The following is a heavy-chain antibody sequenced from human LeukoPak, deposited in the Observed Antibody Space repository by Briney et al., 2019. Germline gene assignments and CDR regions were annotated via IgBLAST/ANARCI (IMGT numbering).Heavy chain of an antibody. CDR3: AKRMGCADFNCYAELDS. CDR1: AFIFSGHW. CDR2: IKEDGSER. Sequence: GGSLRLSCEGSAFIFSGHWMNWVRQTPGKGLEWVASIKEDGSERQYVDSVKGRFSISRDNTKGSLFLQLNSLRAEDTAVYYCAKRMGCADFNCYAELDSWGQGTLVTVSS. D-gene: IGHD3-16*01. V-gene: IGHV3-7*03. J-gene: IGHJ4*02.